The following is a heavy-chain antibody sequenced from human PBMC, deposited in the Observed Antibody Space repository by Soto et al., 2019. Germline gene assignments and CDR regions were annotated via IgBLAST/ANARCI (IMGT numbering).Heavy chain of an antibody. D-gene: IGHD2-21*02. CDR2: INPSGGST. CDR3: ARAFLHCGGDSAALDF. Sequence: ASVKVSCKASGYTFTSYYMHWVRQAPGQGLEWMGIINPSGGSTSYAQKFQGRVTMTRDTSTSTVYMELSSLRSEDTAVYYCARAFLHCGGDSAALDFRGPGTTVTVAS. CDR1: GYTFTSYY. J-gene: IGHJ6*02. V-gene: IGHV1-46*01.